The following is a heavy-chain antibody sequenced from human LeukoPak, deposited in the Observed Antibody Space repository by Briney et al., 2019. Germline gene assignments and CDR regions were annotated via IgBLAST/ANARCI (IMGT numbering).Heavy chain of an antibody. CDR1: GFTFSSYA. J-gene: IGHJ4*02. Sequence: PGGSLRLSCAASGFTFSSYAMSWVRQAPGKGLEWVSAISGSGGSTYYADSVKGRFTISRDNSKNTLYLQMNSLRAEDTAVYYCARYRYDFWSGYFDYWGQGTLVTVSS. CDR3: ARYRYDFWSGYFDY. CDR2: ISGSGGST. D-gene: IGHD3-3*01. V-gene: IGHV3-23*01.